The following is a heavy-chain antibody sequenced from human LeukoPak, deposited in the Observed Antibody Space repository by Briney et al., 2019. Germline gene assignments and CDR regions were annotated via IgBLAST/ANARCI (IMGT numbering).Heavy chain of an antibody. J-gene: IGHJ3*02. CDR2: IWYDGLNK. D-gene: IGHD3-16*02. CDR1: GFTFSSYG. CDR3: ARVNRGDAFDI. V-gene: IGHV3-33*01. Sequence: GRSLRLSCAASGFTFSSYGMHSVRQAPGKGLEWVAVIWYDGLNKFYADSLKGRFTISRDKSKKTLYLQMNSLRAEDTAVYYCARVNRGDAFDIWGQGTLVTVSS.